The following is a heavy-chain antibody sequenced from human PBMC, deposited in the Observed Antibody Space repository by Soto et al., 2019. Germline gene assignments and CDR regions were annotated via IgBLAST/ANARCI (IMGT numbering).Heavy chain of an antibody. CDR2: IDPSDSYT. D-gene: IGHD6-13*01. V-gene: IGHV5-10-1*01. Sequence: GESLKISCKGSGYSFTSYWISWVRQMPGKGLEWMGRIDPSDSYTNYSPSFQGHITISADKSISTAYLQWSSLKASDTAMYYCAVHSSSWYYFDYWGQGTLVTVSS. J-gene: IGHJ4*02. CDR1: GYSFTSYW. CDR3: AVHSSSWYYFDY.